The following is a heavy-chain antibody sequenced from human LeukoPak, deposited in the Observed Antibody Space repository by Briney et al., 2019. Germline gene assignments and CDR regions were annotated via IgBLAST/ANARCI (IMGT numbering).Heavy chain of an antibody. CDR2: IYNSGSA. CDR3: ARLHGGRSGHYPFDY. D-gene: IGHD3-22*01. CDR1: GGSISSGDYY. V-gene: IGHV4-30-4*01. Sequence: KASETLSLTCTVSGGSISSGDYYWSWIRQPPGKGLEWIGYIYNSGSAYYNPSLKSRVTVSVDTSKNQFSLKLSSVTAADTAVYYCARLHGGRSGHYPFDYWGQGTLVTVSS. J-gene: IGHJ4*02.